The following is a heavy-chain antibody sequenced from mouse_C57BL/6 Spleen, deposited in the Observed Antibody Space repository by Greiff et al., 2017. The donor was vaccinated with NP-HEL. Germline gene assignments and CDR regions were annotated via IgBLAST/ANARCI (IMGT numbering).Heavy chain of an antibody. CDR3: TRGSYSNPYYFDY. CDR2: IDPETGGT. Sequence: VKLMESGAELVRPGASVTLSCKASGYTFTDYEMHWVKQTPVHGLEWIGAIDPETGGTAYNQKFKGKAILTADKSSSTAYMELRSLTSEDSAVYYCTRGSYSNPYYFDYWGQGTTLTVSS. D-gene: IGHD2-5*01. J-gene: IGHJ2*01. CDR1: GYTFTDYE. V-gene: IGHV1-15*01.